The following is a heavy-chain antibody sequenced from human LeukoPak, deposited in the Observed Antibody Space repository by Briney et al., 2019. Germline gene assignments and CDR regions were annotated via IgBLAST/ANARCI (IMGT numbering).Heavy chain of an antibody. CDR2: INPNSGGT. V-gene: IGHV1-2*02. CDR1: GYTFTGYY. CDR3: ARENPHDAFDI. J-gene: IGHJ3*02. Sequence: EASVNVSCKASGYTFTGYYMHWVRQAPGQGLEWMGWINPNSGGTNYAQKFQGRVTMTRDTSISTAYMELSRLRSDDTAVYYCARENPHDAFDIWGQGTMVTVSS.